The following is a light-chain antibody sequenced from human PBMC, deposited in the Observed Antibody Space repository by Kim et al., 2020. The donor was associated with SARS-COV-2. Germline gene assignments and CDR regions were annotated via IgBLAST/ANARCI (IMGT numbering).Light chain of an antibody. Sequence: EIVMTQSPATLSVSPGERATLSCRASQSVRSNLAWYQHKPGQAPRLLIYGASTRATGIPARFSGSVSGTEFTLTISSLQSEDFAVYYCQQYNKWPQYTFGQGTKLEI. V-gene: IGKV3-15*01. CDR3: QQYNKWPQYT. J-gene: IGKJ2*01. CDR2: GAS. CDR1: QSVRSN.